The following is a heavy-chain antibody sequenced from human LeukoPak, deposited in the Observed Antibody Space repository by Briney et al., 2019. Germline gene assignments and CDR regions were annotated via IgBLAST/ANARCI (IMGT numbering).Heavy chain of an antibody. D-gene: IGHD3-9*01. CDR2: ISSGDRT. CDR3: AKDATASPYFHWFDD. V-gene: IGHV3-23*01. CDR1: GFTFDDYA. J-gene: IGHJ4*02. Sequence: GRSLRLSCAASGFTFDDYAMHWVRQAPGKGLEWVAGISSGDRTFHAESVKGRFTISRDKSKDTLYLQMNSLRAEDTAVYYCAKDATASPYFHWFDDWGQGTQVIVSS.